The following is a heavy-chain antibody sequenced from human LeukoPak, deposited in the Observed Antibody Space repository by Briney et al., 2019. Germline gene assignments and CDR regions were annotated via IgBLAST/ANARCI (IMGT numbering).Heavy chain of an antibody. V-gene: IGHV3-33*01. CDR1: GFTFSSYG. D-gene: IGHD3-10*01. J-gene: IGHJ4*02. Sequence: GRSLRLSYAASGFTFSSYGMHWVRQAPGKGLEWVAVIWYDGSNKYYADSVKGRFTISRDNSKNTLYLQMNSLRAEDTAVYYCARSGYGSGSYADYWGQGTLVTVSS. CDR3: ARSGYGSGSYADY. CDR2: IWYDGSNK.